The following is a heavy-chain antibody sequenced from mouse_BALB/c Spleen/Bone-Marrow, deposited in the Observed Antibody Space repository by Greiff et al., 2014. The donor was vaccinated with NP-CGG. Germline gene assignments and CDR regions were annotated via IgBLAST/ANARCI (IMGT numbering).Heavy chain of an antibody. J-gene: IGHJ4*01. CDR2: IWANGST. CDR3: ARSTTATGAMDY. V-gene: IGHV2-9*02. Sequence: VKLMESGPGLVAPSQTLSITCTVSGFSLTNYGVHWVRQPPGKGLEWLGVIWANGSTNYNSALMSRLSISKDNSKSQVFVKMNSLQTDDTAMYYCARSTTATGAMDYWGQGTSVTVSS. D-gene: IGHD1-2*01. CDR1: GFSLTNYG.